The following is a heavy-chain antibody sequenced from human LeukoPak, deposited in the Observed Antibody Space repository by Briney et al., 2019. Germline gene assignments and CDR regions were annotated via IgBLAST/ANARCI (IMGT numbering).Heavy chain of an antibody. D-gene: IGHD4-23*01. J-gene: IGHJ5*02. Sequence: GGSMRLSCAASGFIFTDYWMHWVRQGPGKELVWVARISGDGRGTTYVDSVKGRFTISIDNAKNSVYLQMNSLRTEDTAIYYCARSRWPEDLWGRGTLVTVSS. CDR2: ISGDGRGT. V-gene: IGHV3-74*01. CDR1: GFIFTDYW. CDR3: ARSRWPEDL.